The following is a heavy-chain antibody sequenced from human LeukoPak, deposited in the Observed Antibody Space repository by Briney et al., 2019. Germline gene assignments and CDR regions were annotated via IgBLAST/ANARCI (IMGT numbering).Heavy chain of an antibody. CDR2: IYHSGST. D-gene: IGHD3-10*01. Sequence: SGSLCLTCAVSGGSISSSNWCSWLRQPPGKGLEWIGEIYHSGSTNYNPSLKSRVTISVDKSKNQFSLKLSSVTAADTAVYYCARELGSGSYYFDYWGQGTLVTVSS. V-gene: IGHV4-4*02. J-gene: IGHJ4*02. CDR1: GGSISSSNW. CDR3: ARELGSGSYYFDY.